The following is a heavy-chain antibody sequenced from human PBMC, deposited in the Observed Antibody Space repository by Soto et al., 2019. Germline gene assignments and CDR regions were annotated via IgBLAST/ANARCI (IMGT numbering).Heavy chain of an antibody. V-gene: IGHV1-69*12. Sequence: QVQLVQSGAEVKKPGSSVKVSCKASGGTFSSYAISWVRQAPGQGLEWMGGIIPIFGTANYAQKFQGRVTSTAYEAACTGHMVLSVRRSEGTAVYYCAWAGGYGLWRRGMGVWGQGTTVTVSS. J-gene: IGHJ6*02. CDR1: GGTFSSYA. CDR3: AWAGGYGLWRRGMGV. D-gene: IGHD3-3*01. CDR2: IIPIFGTA.